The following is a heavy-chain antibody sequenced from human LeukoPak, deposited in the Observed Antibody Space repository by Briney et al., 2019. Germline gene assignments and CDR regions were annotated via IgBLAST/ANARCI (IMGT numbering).Heavy chain of an antibody. CDR2: INPSGGST. CDR1: GYTFTSYY. J-gene: IGHJ3*02. V-gene: IGHV1-46*01. Sequence: ASVKVSCKASGYTFTSYYMHWVRQAPGQGLEWMGIINPSGGSTSYAQKFQGRVAMTRDTSTSTVYMELSSLRSEDTAVYYCARASMSHAFDIWGQGTMVTVSS. CDR3: ARASMSHAFDI.